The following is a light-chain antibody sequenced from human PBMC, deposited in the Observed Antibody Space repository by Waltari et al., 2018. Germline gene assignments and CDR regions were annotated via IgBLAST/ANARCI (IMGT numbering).Light chain of an antibody. CDR3: CSYAGSSTLV. CDR1: SSDVGSYNL. Sequence: QSALTQPAPVSGSPGQSITISCTGTSSDVGSYNLVSWYQHHPGKAPKLMIYEVSKRPSGVSNRFSGCKSGNTASLTISGLQAEDEADYYCCSYAGSSTLVFGGGTKLTVL. CDR2: EVS. J-gene: IGLJ2*01. V-gene: IGLV2-23*02.